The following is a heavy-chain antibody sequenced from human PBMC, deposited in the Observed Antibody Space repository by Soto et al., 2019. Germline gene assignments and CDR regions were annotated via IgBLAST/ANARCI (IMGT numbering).Heavy chain of an antibody. J-gene: IGHJ2*01. CDR2: IIPILGIA. V-gene: IGHV1-69*02. CDR1: GGTFSSYT. Sequence: QVPLVQSGAEVKKPGSSVKVSCKASGGTFSSYTISWVRQAPGQGLEWMGRIIPILGIANYAQKFQGRVTITADKSTSTAYMELSSLRSEDTAVYYCARAGYCSSTSCYTSRYWYFDLWGRGTLVTVSS. D-gene: IGHD2-2*02. CDR3: ARAGYCSSTSCYTSRYWYFDL.